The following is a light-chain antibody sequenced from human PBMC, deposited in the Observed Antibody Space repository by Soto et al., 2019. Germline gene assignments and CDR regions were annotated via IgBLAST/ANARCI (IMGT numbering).Light chain of an antibody. CDR2: GAS. J-gene: IGKJ1*01. Sequence: EIVMTQSPATLSVSPGERATLSCRASQSVSSNLAWYQQKPGQAPRLLIYGASTRATGIPVRFSGSGSGTEFTLTISSLQSEDFALYYCQQYDNWPTWTFGQGTKVEIK. V-gene: IGKV3-15*01. CDR3: QQYDNWPTWT. CDR1: QSVSSN.